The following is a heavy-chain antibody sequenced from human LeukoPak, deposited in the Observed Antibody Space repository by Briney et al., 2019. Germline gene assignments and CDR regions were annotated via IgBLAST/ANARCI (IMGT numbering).Heavy chain of an antibody. CDR1: GGSISSYY. D-gene: IGHD3-10*01. CDR2: IYTSGST. Sequence: SETLSLTCTVSGGSISSYYWSWIRQPAGKGLEWIGRIYTSGSTNYNPSLKSRVTISVDQSKNQFSLKLSSVTAADTAVYYCARDLGGVVRGFDYYYYMDVWGKGTTVTVSS. V-gene: IGHV4-4*07. CDR3: ARDLGGVVRGFDYYYYMDV. J-gene: IGHJ6*03.